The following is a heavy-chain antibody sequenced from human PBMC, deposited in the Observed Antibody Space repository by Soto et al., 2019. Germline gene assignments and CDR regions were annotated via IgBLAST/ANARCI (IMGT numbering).Heavy chain of an antibody. CDR2: IYWNDDK. Sequence: QITLRESGPPLVKPTQTLTLTCTFSGFSLRRSGVGVGWIRQPPGKALEWLALIYWNDDKRYSPSLKSRLTITRDTSKNQVVLTMTNMDPVDTATYYCAHTLRGYSGYDYTPYFDYWGQGTLVTVSS. CDR3: AHTLRGYSGYDYTPYFDY. J-gene: IGHJ4*02. D-gene: IGHD5-12*01. V-gene: IGHV2-5*01. CDR1: GFSLRRSGVG.